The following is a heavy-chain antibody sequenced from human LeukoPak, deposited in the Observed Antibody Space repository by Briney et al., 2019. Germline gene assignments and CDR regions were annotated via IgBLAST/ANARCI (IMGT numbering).Heavy chain of an antibody. Sequence: PSETLSLTCTVSDGSINNYYWSWIRQPPGKGLEWIGYIYYSGSTNYNPSLKSRVTISVDTSKNQFSLKLSSVTAADTAVYYCARDRESGYNNWFDSWGQGTLVTVSS. J-gene: IGHJ5*01. CDR1: DGSINNYY. V-gene: IGHV4-59*01. D-gene: IGHD3-3*01. CDR3: ARDRESGYNNWFDS. CDR2: IYYSGST.